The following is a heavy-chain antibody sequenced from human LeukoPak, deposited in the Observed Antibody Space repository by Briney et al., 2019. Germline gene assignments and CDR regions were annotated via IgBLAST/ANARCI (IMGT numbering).Heavy chain of an antibody. Sequence: GGSLRLSCAASGFTFSSYSMSWVRQAPGKGLEWVSGISHSGGSTYYADSVKGLFTIPRDNSKSTLFLQRNSLRAEDTAMYYCAKGGVGSGKTFDSWGQGTLVTVSS. V-gene: IGHV3-23*01. CDR3: AKGGVGSGKTFDS. D-gene: IGHD3-10*01. CDR2: ISHSGGST. CDR1: GFTFSSYS. J-gene: IGHJ4*02.